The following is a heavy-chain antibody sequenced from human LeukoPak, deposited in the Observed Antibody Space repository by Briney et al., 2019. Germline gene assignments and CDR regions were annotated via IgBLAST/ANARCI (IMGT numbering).Heavy chain of an antibody. Sequence: GGSLRLSCAASGFTFSKYWMTWVRQAPGKGLEWVANIKRDGSEKYYVDSVKGRFTISRDNAKNSLYLQMNSLRAEDTAVYFCARPPNIAAAGQDWGQGTLVTVSS. D-gene: IGHD6-13*01. V-gene: IGHV3-7*01. CDR3: ARPPNIAAAGQD. CDR2: IKRDGSEK. CDR1: GFTFSKYW. J-gene: IGHJ4*02.